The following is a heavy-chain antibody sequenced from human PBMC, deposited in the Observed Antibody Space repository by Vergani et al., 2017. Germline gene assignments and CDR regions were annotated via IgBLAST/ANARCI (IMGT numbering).Heavy chain of an antibody. J-gene: IGHJ4*02. CDR3: AVRPRVNLVGVEIVTKRTFDY. D-gene: IGHD5-24*01. CDR2: INNDVHT. CDR1: GESFSSFY. Sequence: QVQLQQWGAGVVKPSGTLSLTCAVFGESFSSFYCSWIRQPPGKGLEWIVEINNDVHTNYNPSLESRVTVSSDTAKNQFSLNLMSVTAADTAMYYCAVRPRVNLVGVEIVTKRTFDYWSQGSLVTVSS. V-gene: IGHV4-34*02.